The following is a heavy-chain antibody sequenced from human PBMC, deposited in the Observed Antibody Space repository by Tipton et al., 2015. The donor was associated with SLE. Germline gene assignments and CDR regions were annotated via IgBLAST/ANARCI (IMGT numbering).Heavy chain of an antibody. CDR3: ARAGNDFWSGYRPYFFDY. D-gene: IGHD3-3*01. Sequence: TLSLTCTVSGGSISSYYWSWIRQPPGKGLEWIGYIYSSGSTNYNPSLKSRVTISVDTSKNQFSLNLNSMTAADTAVYYCARAGNDFWSGYRPYFFDYWGQGALVTVSS. CDR1: GGSISSYY. V-gene: IGHV4-4*08. J-gene: IGHJ4*02. CDR2: IYSSGST.